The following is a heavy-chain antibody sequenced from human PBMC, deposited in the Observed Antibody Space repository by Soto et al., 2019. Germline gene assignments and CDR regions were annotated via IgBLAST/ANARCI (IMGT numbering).Heavy chain of an antibody. D-gene: IGHD6-13*01. CDR1: GFTFSTYN. V-gene: IGHV3-21*01. CDR2: ISSRSSYI. Sequence: VLLVASGGGLVKPGGSLRLSCAASGFTFSTYNMDWVRQAPGKGLGWVSCISSRSSYIYYADSVKGRFTISRDNAKSSLYLQMNSLRAEDTAVYYCARADGSQQLAYWGQGTLVTVSS. J-gene: IGHJ4*02. CDR3: ARADGSQQLAY.